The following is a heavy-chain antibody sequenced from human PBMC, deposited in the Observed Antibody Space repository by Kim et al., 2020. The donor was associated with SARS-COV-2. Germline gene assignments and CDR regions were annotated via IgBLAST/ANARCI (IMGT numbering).Heavy chain of an antibody. CDR3: ARDYEEGFV. CDR2: IWYDGSNK. Sequence: GGSLRLSCAASGFSFSNYGMHWVRQAPGKGLEWVAVIWYDGSNKYYADSVKGRFTISRDNSKNTLYLQMNSLRAEDTAVYYCARDYEEGFVWGQGTLVTVSS. D-gene: IGHD3-10*01. J-gene: IGHJ4*02. V-gene: IGHV3-33*08. CDR1: GFSFSNYG.